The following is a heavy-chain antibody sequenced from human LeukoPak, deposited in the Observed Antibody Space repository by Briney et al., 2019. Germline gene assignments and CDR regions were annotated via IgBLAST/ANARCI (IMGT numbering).Heavy chain of an antibody. V-gene: IGHV1-18*01. J-gene: IGHJ4*02. CDR2: ISAYNGNT. CDR3: ASGTTDIVVVPATLRNYYFDY. D-gene: IGHD2-2*01. Sequence: ASVKVSCKASGYTFTRYGISWVRQAPGQGLEWMGWISAYNGNTNYAQKLQGRVTMTTDTSTSTAYMELRSLRSDDTAVYYCASGTTDIVVVPATLRNYYFDYWGQGTLVTVSS. CDR1: GYTFTRYG.